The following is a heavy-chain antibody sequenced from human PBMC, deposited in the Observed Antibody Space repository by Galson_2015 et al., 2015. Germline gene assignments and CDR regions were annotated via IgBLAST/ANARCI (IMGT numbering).Heavy chain of an antibody. Sequence: SLRLSCAASEFTFTNYWMNWVRQAPGKGLEWLANIKPDGSDRYYVDSVKGRFTISRDNAKNSLYLQMNSLRAEDTAVYYCARDFIAAGGLDVWGQGPTVTVS. CDR1: EFTFTNYW. J-gene: IGHJ6*02. CDR3: ARDFIAAGGLDV. V-gene: IGHV3-7*03. D-gene: IGHD3-16*02. CDR2: IKPDGSDR.